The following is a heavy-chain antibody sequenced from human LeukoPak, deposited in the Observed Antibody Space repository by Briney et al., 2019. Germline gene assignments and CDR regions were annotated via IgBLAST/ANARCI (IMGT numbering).Heavy chain of an antibody. Sequence: ASVKVSCKASGYTFTGYYMNWVRQAPGQGLEWMGWINPNSGGTNYAQKFQGRVTMTRDTSISTAYMELSRLRSDDTAVYYCARARRTVTTPFDYWGQGTLVTVSS. J-gene: IGHJ4*02. V-gene: IGHV1-2*02. CDR2: INPNSGGT. CDR1: GYTFTGYY. CDR3: ARARRTVTTPFDY. D-gene: IGHD4-17*01.